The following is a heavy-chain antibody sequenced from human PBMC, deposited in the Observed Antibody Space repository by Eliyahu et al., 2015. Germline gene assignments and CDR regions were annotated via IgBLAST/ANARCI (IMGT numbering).Heavy chain of an antibody. CDR1: GYNFDTYA. V-gene: IGHV1-3*01. D-gene: IGHD2-8*02. CDR2: FSGGTGNT. CDR3: ARRRSWSVGMDV. J-gene: IGHJ6*02. Sequence: SGYNFDTYAMYWVRQAPGQRPEWMGWFSGGTGNTKYSQKLQGRVTITRDTSATTVYMELTSLTSEDTAVYYCARRRSWSVGMDVWGQGTTVIVSS.